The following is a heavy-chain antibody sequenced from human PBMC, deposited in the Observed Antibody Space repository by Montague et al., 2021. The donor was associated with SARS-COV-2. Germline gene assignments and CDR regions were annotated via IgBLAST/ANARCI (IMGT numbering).Heavy chain of an antibody. CDR2: IYQNGST. CDR1: GDSIMTTNW. Sequence: SETLSLTCAVSGDSIMTTNWWSWVRQPPGKGLEWIGEIYQNGSTNYNPSLKSRVTMSVDKSKNQLSLELNSLTAADTALYYCMRAGGFDNRPPVWGQGALVTVSS. D-gene: IGHD3-9*01. V-gene: IGHV4-4*02. J-gene: IGHJ4*02. CDR3: MRAGGFDNRPPV.